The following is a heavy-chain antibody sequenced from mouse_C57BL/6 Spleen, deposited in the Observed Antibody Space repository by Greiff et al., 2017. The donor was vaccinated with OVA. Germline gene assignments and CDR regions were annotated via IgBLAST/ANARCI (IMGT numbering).Heavy chain of an antibody. V-gene: IGHV1-26*01. CDR2: INPNNGGT. D-gene: IGHD3-2*02. Sequence: EVQLQQSGPELVKPGASVKISCKASGYTFTDYYMNWVKQSHGKSLEWIGDINPNNGGTSYNQKFKGKATLTVDKSSSTAYMELRSLTSEDSAVYYCARGGRGSGSAMDYWGQGTSVTVSS. J-gene: IGHJ4*01. CDR3: ARGGRGSGSAMDY. CDR1: GYTFTDYY.